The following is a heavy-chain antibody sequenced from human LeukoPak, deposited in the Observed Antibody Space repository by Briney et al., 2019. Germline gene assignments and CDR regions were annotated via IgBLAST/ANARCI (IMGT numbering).Heavy chain of an antibody. D-gene: IGHD2-15*01. CDR3: TKGFRGYCSGGGRCYGWFDP. CDR2: ISDVGGNT. J-gene: IGHJ5*02. Sequence: PGGSLSLSCAASGFTFSSYAMGWVRQAPGKGLEWVSVISDVGGNTYYADSVKGRFTISRDNSKNTLYLQMNRQRAGDTGVYYFTKGFRGYCSGGGRCYGWFDPWGRGTLVTVSS. V-gene: IGHV3-23*01. CDR1: GFTFSSYA.